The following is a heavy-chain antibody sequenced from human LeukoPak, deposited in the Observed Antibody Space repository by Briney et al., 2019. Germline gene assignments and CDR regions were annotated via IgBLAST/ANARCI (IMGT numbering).Heavy chain of an antibody. D-gene: IGHD5-18*01. CDR2: IYYSGST. Sequence: SSETLSLTCTVSGGSSSSYYWSWIRQPPGKGLEWIGYIYYSGSTNYNPSLKSRVTISVDTSKNQFSLKLSSVTAADTAVYYCARKKRGYSYGFDYWGQGTLVTVSS. CDR1: GGSSSSYY. CDR3: ARKKRGYSYGFDY. J-gene: IGHJ4*02. V-gene: IGHV4-59*01.